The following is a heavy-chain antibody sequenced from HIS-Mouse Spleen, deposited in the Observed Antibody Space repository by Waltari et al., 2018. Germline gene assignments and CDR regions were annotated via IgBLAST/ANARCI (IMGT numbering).Heavy chain of an antibody. V-gene: IGHV3-21*01. J-gene: IGHJ3*02. CDR2: ISSSSSYI. CDR1: GCAFSRYG. Sequence: EVQLVESGGGLVKLGGSRRLSWAASGCAFSRYGLNWVRGAPGKGLEWVSSISSSSSYIYYADSVKGRFTISRDNAKNSLYLQMNSLRAEDTAVYCCARDRGQWLANDAFDIWGQGTMVTVSS. D-gene: IGHD6-19*01. CDR3: ARDRGQWLANDAFDI.